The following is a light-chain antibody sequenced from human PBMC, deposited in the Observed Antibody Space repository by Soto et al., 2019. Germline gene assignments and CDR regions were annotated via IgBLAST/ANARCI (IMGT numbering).Light chain of an antibody. CDR1: QSVSSNY. CDR2: GAS. V-gene: IGKV3-20*01. Sequence: VLTQSPGTLSLSPGDRATLSCRASQSVSSNYLAWYQQKPGQAPRLLIYGASNRATGIPDRFSGSGSGTDFTLTISRLEPEDFVVYYCHQYASSPRPFGQGTKVEIK. CDR3: HQYASSPRP. J-gene: IGKJ1*01.